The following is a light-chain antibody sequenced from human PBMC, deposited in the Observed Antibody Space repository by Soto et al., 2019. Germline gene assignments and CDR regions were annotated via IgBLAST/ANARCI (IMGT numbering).Light chain of an antibody. J-gene: IGKJ1*01. CDR1: QSISSY. Sequence: DIQMTQSPSTLSASVGDRVTITCRASQSISSYLNWYQQKPGTAPKLLIYAASSLQSGVPSRFSGSGSGTDFTLTISSLQPEDFATYYCQQSYSTFGQGTKVDIK. V-gene: IGKV1-39*01. CDR3: QQSYST. CDR2: AAS.